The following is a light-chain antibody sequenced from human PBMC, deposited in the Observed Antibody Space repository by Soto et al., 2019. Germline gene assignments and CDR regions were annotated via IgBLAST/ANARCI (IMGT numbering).Light chain of an antibody. CDR2: DAW. CDR3: QQRITWPT. Sequence: EIVLTQSPATLSLSPGERATLSCRASQSVSSNLAWYQQKPGQAPRLLIYDAWKRATDIPTRFSGSGFGTDFTLTITSLEPEDSAVYYCQQRITWPTFGQGTKLEIK. J-gene: IGKJ2*01. CDR1: QSVSSN. V-gene: IGKV3-11*01.